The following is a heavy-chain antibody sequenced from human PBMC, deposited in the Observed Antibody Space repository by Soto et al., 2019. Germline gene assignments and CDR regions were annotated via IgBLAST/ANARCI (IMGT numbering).Heavy chain of an antibody. CDR1: GDTFNNYA. D-gene: IGHD3-10*01. CDR2: IRTYNHNT. V-gene: IGHV1-18*01. CDR3: ARTMVRLFGSGRSRPYGLDV. J-gene: IGHJ6*02. Sequence: QVQLVQSGADVKKPGSSVKVGCKVSGDTFNNYAFTLVRQSPGQGLEWIGRIRTYNHNTNYEEKMQGRVSMTTDTATTTVYLELRSLTTGDTAVYYCARTMVRLFGSGRSRPYGLDVWGQGTTVTVSS.